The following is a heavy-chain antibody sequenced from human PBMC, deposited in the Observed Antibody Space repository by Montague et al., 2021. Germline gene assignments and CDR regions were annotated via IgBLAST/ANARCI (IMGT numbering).Heavy chain of an antibody. CDR1: GGSLCEYY. CDR3: ASARWPFDY. D-gene: IGHD4-23*01. CDR2: VRHIGST. V-gene: IGHV4-34*01. Sequence: SETLSLTCGVYGGSLCEYYWTWIRQSPEKGLEWIGEVRHIGSTNYNPSFKSRVTMSVGKSKNQFSLKLRSVTAADTAGYYCASARWPFDYWGQGTVVTVSS. J-gene: IGHJ4*02.